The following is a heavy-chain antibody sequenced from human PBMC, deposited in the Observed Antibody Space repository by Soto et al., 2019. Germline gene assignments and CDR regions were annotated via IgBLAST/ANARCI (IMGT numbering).Heavy chain of an antibody. V-gene: IGHV4-39*01. Sequence: SETLSLTCSVSGGSISSSSYYWAWIRQPPGKGLQWIGSIHYSGRIYYHPSLRSRVTISVDTSKNQFSLNLSSATAADTALYYCARANGTYSFYWGQGTLVTVSS. CDR1: GGSISSSSYY. CDR3: ARANGTYSFY. J-gene: IGHJ4*02. CDR2: IHYSGRI. D-gene: IGHD1-26*01.